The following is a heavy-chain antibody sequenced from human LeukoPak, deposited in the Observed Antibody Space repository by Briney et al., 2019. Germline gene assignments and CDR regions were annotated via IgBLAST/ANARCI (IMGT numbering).Heavy chain of an antibody. D-gene: IGHD3-3*01. CDR1: GGSLSGSY. Sequence: SETLSLTCAVYGGSLSGSYWSWIRQPPGKGLEWIGEINHSGSANYNPSLKSRVTLSIDKSKNQFSLNLNSVTAADTAVYYCARARRDSGFYKVDYWGQGTLITVSS. CDR2: INHSGSA. V-gene: IGHV4-34*01. J-gene: IGHJ4*02. CDR3: ARARRDSGFYKVDY.